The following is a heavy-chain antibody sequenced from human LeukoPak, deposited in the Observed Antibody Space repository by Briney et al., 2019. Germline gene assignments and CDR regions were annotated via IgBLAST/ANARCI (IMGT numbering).Heavy chain of an antibody. D-gene: IGHD3-10*01. V-gene: IGHV4-39*07. CDR3: AREVGSGRPADY. CDR1: GDSISSGSYY. J-gene: IGHJ4*02. Sequence: PSETLSLTCTVSGDSISSGSYYWGWIRQPPGKGLEWLGNIYYSGSTYYNPSLKSRVTISLDTSRNQFSLKLSSVTAADTAVYYCAREVGSGRPADYWGQGTLVTVSS. CDR2: IYYSGST.